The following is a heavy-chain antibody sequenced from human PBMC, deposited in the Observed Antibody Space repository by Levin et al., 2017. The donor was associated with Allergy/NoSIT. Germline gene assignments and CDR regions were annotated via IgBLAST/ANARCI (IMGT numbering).Heavy chain of an antibody. CDR1: GFTFSSYA. CDR2: ISGSGGST. D-gene: IGHD2-2*01. CDR3: AKSTIVVVPAAMTGAFDI. V-gene: IGHV3-23*01. Sequence: LSLTCAASGFTFSSYAMSWVRQAPGKGLEWVSAISGSGGSTYYADSVKGRFTISRDNSKNTLYLQMNSLRAEDTAVYYCAKSTIVVVPAAMTGAFDIWGQGTMVTVSS. J-gene: IGHJ3*02.